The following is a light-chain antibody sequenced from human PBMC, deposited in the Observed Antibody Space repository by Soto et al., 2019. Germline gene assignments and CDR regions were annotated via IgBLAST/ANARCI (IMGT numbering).Light chain of an antibody. Sequence: QAVLTQPASVSGSPGQSITISCTGTSRDVGAYDYVSWYLQYPDKAPQLLIYYVDQRPSGVSSRFSGSKSGNTASLTISGLQAEDEGDYYCCSYADGSIYFFGTGTKVTVL. CDR1: SRDVGAYDY. J-gene: IGLJ1*01. CDR2: YVD. CDR3: CSYADGSIYF. V-gene: IGLV2-14*03.